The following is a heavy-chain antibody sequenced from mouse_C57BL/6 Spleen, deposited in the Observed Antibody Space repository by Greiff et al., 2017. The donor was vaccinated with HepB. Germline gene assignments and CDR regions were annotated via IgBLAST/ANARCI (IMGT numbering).Heavy chain of an antibody. CDR1: GYTFTCYW. V-gene: IGHV1-55*01. Sequence: QVQLQQPGAELVKPGASVKMSCKASGYTFTCYWITWVKQRPGQGLEWIGDIYPGSGSTNYNEKFKSKTTLTVDTSSSTSYMQLSSMTSEDSAVYYCARSLITTVGAMDYWGQGTSVTVSS. CDR3: ARSLITTVGAMDY. D-gene: IGHD1-1*01. CDR2: IYPGSGST. J-gene: IGHJ4*01.